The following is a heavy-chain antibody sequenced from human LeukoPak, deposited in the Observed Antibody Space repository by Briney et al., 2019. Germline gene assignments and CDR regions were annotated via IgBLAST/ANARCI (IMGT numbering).Heavy chain of an antibody. J-gene: IGHJ3*02. CDR2: ISSSGSTI. Sequence: PGGSLRLSCAASGFTFSDYYMSWIRQAPGKGLEWVSYISSSGSTIYYADSVKGRFTISRDTAKNLLFLQMNSLRAEDTAVYYCARDPGVYDAFDIWGQGTMVTVSS. CDR3: ARDPGVYDAFDI. V-gene: IGHV3-11*04. CDR1: GFTFSDYY. D-gene: IGHD5/OR15-5a*01.